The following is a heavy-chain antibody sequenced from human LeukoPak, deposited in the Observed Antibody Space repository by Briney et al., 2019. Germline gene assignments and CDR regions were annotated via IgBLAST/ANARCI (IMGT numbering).Heavy chain of an antibody. D-gene: IGHD5-18*01. CDR3: ARDSNGYSYGVFDY. CDR2: ISAYNGNT. J-gene: IGHJ4*02. Sequence: ASVKVSCKASGYTFTSYGISWVRQAPGQGLEWMGWISAYNGNTNYAQKLQGRVTMTTDTSTSTAYMELSSLRSEDTAVYYCARDSNGYSYGVFDYWGQGTLVTVSS. CDR1: GYTFTSYG. V-gene: IGHV1-18*01.